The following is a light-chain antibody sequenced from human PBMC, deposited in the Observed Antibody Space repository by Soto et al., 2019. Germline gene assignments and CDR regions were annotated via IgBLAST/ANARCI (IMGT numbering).Light chain of an antibody. V-gene: IGLV2-14*01. J-gene: IGLJ2*01. Sequence: QSVLTQPASVSGSPGQSITISCTGTSSDVGGYNYVSWYQQHPGKAPKLMIYDVSHRPSGVSNRFSCSTSGNTASLTISGLQAEDEADYYCSSYTSSSTVVFGGGTKLTVL. CDR2: DVS. CDR3: SSYTSSSTVV. CDR1: SSDVGGYNY.